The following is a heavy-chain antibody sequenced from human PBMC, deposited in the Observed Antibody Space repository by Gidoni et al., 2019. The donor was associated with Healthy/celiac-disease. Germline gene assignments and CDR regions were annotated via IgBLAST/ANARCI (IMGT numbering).Heavy chain of an antibody. V-gene: IGHV4-30-2*01. J-gene: IGHJ1*01. D-gene: IGHD4-17*01. Sequence: QLQLQESGSGLVKPSQTLSLTCAVSGGSISSGGYSWSWIRQPPGKSLEWIGYIYHSGRTYYNPSLKSRVTISVDRSKNQFSLKLSSVTAADTAVYYCASSTVTSAAYFQHWGQGTLVTVSS. CDR3: ASSTVTSAAYFQH. CDR1: GGSISSGGYS. CDR2: IYHSGRT.